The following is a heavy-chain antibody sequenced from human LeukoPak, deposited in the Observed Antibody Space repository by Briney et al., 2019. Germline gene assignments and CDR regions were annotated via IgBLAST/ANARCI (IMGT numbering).Heavy chain of an antibody. J-gene: IGHJ4*02. D-gene: IGHD2-21*02. V-gene: IGHV1-2*06. CDR1: GYTFTSYA. CDR2: INPNSGGT. Sequence: ASVKVSCKASGYTFTSYAMNWVRQAPGQGLEWMGRINPNSGGTNYAQKFQGRVTMTRDTSISTAYMELSRLRSDDTAVYYCARVGYCGGDCYSFDYWGQGTLVTVSS. CDR3: ARVGYCGGDCYSFDY.